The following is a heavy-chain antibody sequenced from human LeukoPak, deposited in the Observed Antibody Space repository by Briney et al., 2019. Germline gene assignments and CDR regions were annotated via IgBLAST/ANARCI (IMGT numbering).Heavy chain of an antibody. J-gene: IGHJ6*03. D-gene: IGHD3-10*01. Sequence: PGGSLRLSCASSGFTFSSYSMNWVRQAPGKGLECVSSISSSSSYIYYADSVKGRFTISRDNAKNSLYLQMNSLRADDTAVYYCARHGVTNIWGFYYYYKDVWGKGTTVTVSS. CDR2: ISSSSSYI. CDR1: GFTFSSYS. V-gene: IGHV3-21*01. CDR3: ARHGVTNIWGFYYYYKDV.